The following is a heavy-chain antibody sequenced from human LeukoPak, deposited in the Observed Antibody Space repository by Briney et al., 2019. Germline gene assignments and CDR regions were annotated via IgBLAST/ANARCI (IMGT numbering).Heavy chain of an antibody. CDR3: AKGVVVAPDVTPFGY. V-gene: IGHV3-23*01. CDR2: ISGRGASK. CDR1: GFTFSSYE. D-gene: IGHD2-2*01. J-gene: IGHJ4*02. Sequence: PGGSLRLSCAASGFTFSSYEMNWVRQAPGKGLEWVSGISGRGASKYYADSVKGRFTISRDNSKNTLYPQMNSLRAEDTAVYYCAKGVVVAPDVTPFGYWGQGTLVTVSS.